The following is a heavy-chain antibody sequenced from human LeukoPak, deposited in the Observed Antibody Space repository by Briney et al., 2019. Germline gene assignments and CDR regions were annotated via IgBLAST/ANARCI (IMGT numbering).Heavy chain of an antibody. CDR2: INSDGSRT. V-gene: IGHV3-74*01. J-gene: IGHJ4*02. CDR1: GFTFSSYW. Sequence: GGSLRLSCAASGFTFSSYWMHWVRQAPGKGLVWVSRINSDGSRTSYADSVKGRFTISRDNAKNTLYLQMNSLRAEDTAVYYCARAPYSSGYIPFDYWGQGTLVTVSS. D-gene: IGHD6-19*01. CDR3: ARAPYSSGYIPFDY.